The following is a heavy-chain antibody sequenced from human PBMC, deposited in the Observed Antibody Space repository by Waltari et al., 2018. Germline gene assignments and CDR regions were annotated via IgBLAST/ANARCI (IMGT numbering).Heavy chain of an antibody. Sequence: EVQLVESGGGLVQPGGFMRLSCASSGFTLTKYWMPRVCQDAGKGLMSYAHKHSNGRRTTYGDSVMGRLNVTRDNAREPMYLQISGLRNQDTAVYFCVTDDPGLGLEVWGQGTTVTVSS. CDR1: GFTLTKYW. V-gene: IGHV3-74*03. D-gene: IGHD3-10*01. CDR3: VTDDPGLGLEV. J-gene: IGHJ6*02. CDR2: KHSNGRRT.